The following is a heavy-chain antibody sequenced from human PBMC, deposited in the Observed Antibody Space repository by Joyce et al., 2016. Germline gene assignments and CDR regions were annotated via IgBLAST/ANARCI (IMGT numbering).Heavy chain of an antibody. D-gene: IGHD2-15*01. V-gene: IGHV5-10-1*01. Sequence: EVQLVQSGAEVKKPGESLRIYCKGSGYSFTSYWINWVRRMPGKGLEWMWRIDPSASYPNDSPAFQGHVTSSAYKSISTAYLQWSSLKAADTAMYYCARPRYCSGGSCLNWFDPWGQGTLVTVSS. J-gene: IGHJ5*02. CDR1: GYSFTSYW. CDR3: ARPRYCSGGSCLNWFDP. CDR2: IDPSASYP.